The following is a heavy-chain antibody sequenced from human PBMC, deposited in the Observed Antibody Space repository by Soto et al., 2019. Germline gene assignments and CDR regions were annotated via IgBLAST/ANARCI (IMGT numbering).Heavy chain of an antibody. Sequence: QVQLVQSGAEVKKPGASVKVSSKASGYTFTNYAMHWVRQAPGQRLEWMGWINAGNGNTKYSQKLQGRVTITRDTSASTAYMELSSLRSEDTAVYYCARGGSLYWYFDLWGRGTLVTVSS. J-gene: IGHJ2*01. CDR3: ARGGSLYWYFDL. CDR2: INAGNGNT. CDR1: GYTFTNYA. V-gene: IGHV1-3*01. D-gene: IGHD1-26*01.